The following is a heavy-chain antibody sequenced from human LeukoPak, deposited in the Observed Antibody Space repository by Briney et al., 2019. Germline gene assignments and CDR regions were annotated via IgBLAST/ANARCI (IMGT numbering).Heavy chain of an antibody. CDR2: IFYGGRS. J-gene: IGHJ4*02. CDR3: ARQGFSPSSSWPMVDGDYFDY. D-gene: IGHD6-13*01. V-gene: IGHV4-39*01. Sequence: SETLSLTCTVSGGSISSSDYYWGWIRQPPGKGLEWIGSIFYGGRSYYNSSLKSRVTISVDTSKNHFSLKLKSVTAADTAVYYCARQGFSPSSSWPMVDGDYFDYWGQGTLVTVSS. CDR1: GGSISSSDYY.